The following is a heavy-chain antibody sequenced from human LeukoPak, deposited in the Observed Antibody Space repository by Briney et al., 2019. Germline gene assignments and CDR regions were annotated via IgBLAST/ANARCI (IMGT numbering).Heavy chain of an antibody. J-gene: IGHJ6*02. D-gene: IGHD2-2*01. V-gene: IGHV1-2*02. CDR1: GYTFTGYY. CDR3: ARTTCSSTSCHHYHYYYGMDV. CDR2: INPNSGGT. Sequence: ASVKVSCKASGYTFTGYYMHWVRQAPGQGLEWMGWINPNSGGTNYAQKFQGRVTMTRDTSISTAYMELSRLRSDDTAVYYCARTTCSSTSCHHYHYYYGMDVWGQGTTVTVSS.